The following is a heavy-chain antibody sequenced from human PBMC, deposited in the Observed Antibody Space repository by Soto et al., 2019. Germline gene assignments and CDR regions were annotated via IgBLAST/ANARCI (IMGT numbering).Heavy chain of an antibody. CDR2: IIPIFGTA. CDR3: AREGSSGELDYYYGMDV. Sequence: SVKVSCKASGGTFSSYAISWVRQAPGQGLEWMGGIIPIFGTANYAQKFQGRVTITADKSTSTAYMELSSLRSEDTAVYYCAREGSSGELDYYYGMDVWGQGTTVTVSS. D-gene: IGHD3-22*01. V-gene: IGHV1-69*06. J-gene: IGHJ6*02. CDR1: GGTFSSYA.